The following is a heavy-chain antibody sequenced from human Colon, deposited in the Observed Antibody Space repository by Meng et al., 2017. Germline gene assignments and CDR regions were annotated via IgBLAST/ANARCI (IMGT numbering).Heavy chain of an antibody. CDR2: ISYSGNT. CDR1: VGSISSHY. V-gene: IGHV4-59*04. Sequence: QVQLQESGPGLVKPSETLSLTCTVSVGSISSHYWRWIRQPPGKGLEWIGTISYSGNTFYNPSLKSRVTISVDTSKNQFSLKLSSVTAADTAVFYCARRIAVAGGWFDPWGQGTLVTVSS. D-gene: IGHD6-19*01. J-gene: IGHJ5*02. CDR3: ARRIAVAGGWFDP.